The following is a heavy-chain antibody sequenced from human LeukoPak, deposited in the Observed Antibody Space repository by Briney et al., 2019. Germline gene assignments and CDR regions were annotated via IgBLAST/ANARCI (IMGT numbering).Heavy chain of an antibody. V-gene: IGHV3-48*04. CDR2: ISSSSSTI. J-gene: IGHJ6*02. D-gene: IGHD5-12*01. CDR1: GFTFSSYS. Sequence: GGSLRLSCAASGFTFSSYSMNWVRQAPGKGLEWVSYISSSSSTIYYADSVKGRFTISRDNAKNSLYLQMNSLRAKDTAVYYCARFGGYEPYYYYGMDVWGQGTTVTVSS. CDR3: ARFGGYEPYYYYGMDV.